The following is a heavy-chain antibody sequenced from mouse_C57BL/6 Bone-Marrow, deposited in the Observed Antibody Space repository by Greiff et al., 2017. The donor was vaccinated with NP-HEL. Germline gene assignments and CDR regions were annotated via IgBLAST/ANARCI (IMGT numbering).Heavy chain of an antibody. CDR2: ISYDGSN. CDR3: AREGYYYGSTN. Sequence: VQLQQSGPGLVKPSQSLSLTCSVTGYSITSGYYWNWIRQFPGNKLEWMGYISYDGSNNYNPSLKNRISITRDTSKNQFFLKLNSVTTEDTATYYCAREGYYYGSTNWGQGTSVTVSS. CDR1: GYSITSGYY. J-gene: IGHJ4*01. V-gene: IGHV3-6*01. D-gene: IGHD1-1*01.